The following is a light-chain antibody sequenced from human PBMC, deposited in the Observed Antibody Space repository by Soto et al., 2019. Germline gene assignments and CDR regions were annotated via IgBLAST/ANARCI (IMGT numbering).Light chain of an antibody. CDR3: SSFTSSTTSV. V-gene: IGLV2-14*01. J-gene: IGLJ1*01. CDR1: SSDVGNYNY. CDR2: NVN. Sequence: QSVLTQSASVSGSPGQSITISCTGTSSDVGNYNYVSWYQQHPGEVPKLIIFNVNNRPSGVSNRFSGSKSGNTASLTISGLQSEDEADYYCSSFTSSTTSVXGTVTKVTVI.